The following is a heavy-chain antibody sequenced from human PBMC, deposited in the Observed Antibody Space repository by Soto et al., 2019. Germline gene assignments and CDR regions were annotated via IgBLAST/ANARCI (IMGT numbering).Heavy chain of an antibody. Sequence: PGESLKLSCAASGFTFSSYAMHWVRQAPGKGLEWVAVISYDGSNKYYADSVKGRFTISRDNSKNTLYLQMNSLRAEDTAVYYCARDTARAMVRIYYGMDVWGQGTTVTVSS. CDR3: ARDTARAMVRIYYGMDV. CDR1: GFTFSSYA. CDR2: ISYDGSNK. J-gene: IGHJ6*02. D-gene: IGHD3-10*01. V-gene: IGHV3-30-3*01.